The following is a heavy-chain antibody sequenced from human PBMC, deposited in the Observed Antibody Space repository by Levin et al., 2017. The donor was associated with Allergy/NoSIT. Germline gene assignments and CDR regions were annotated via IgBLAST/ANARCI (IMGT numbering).Heavy chain of an antibody. CDR2: IYYSGST. J-gene: IGHJ4*02. D-gene: IGHD2-15*01. CDR1: GGSISSGDYY. Sequence: SETLSLTCTVSGGSISSGDYYWSWIRQPPGKGLEWIGYIYYSGSTYYNPSLKSRVTISVDTSKNQFSLKLSSVTAADTAVYYCARVVVAATNFDYWGQGTLVTVSS. CDR3: ARVVVAATNFDY. V-gene: IGHV4-30-4*01.